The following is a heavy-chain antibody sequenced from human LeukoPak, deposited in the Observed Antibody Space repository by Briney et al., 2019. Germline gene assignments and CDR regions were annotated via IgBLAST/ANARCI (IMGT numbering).Heavy chain of an antibody. V-gene: IGHV3-30*18. CDR2: ISDDGRRK. J-gene: IGHJ4*02. CDR3: AKRPSDYGDYVSYFDY. Sequence: GGSLRISCAASGFSFSSYGMHWVRQAQGKGLEWVGVISDDGRRKDYADSVKGRFTISRDNSKDTLYLQMNSLRAEDTAVYYCAKRPSDYGDYVSYFDYWGQGTLVTVSS. CDR1: GFSFSSYG. D-gene: IGHD4-17*01.